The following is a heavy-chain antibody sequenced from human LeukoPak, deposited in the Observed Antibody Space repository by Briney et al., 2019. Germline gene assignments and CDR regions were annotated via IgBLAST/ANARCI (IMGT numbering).Heavy chain of an antibody. CDR3: ARAPWPDDFWSGYTGFYYYYGMDV. J-gene: IGHJ6*02. D-gene: IGHD3-3*01. Sequence: ASVKVSCKASGYTFTGYYMHWVRQAPGQGLEWMGRISAYNGNTNYAQKLQGRVTMTTDTSTSTAYMELRSLRSDDTAVYYCARAPWPDDFWSGYTGFYYYYGMDVWGQGTTVTVSS. CDR1: GYTFTGYY. CDR2: ISAYNGNT. V-gene: IGHV1-18*04.